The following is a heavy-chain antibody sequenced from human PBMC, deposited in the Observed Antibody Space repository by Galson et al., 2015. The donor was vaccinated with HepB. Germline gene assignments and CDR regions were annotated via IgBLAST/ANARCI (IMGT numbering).Heavy chain of an antibody. J-gene: IGHJ6*03. V-gene: IGHV3-23*01. CDR3: AKPGVCLPAARQGSLWGSYPRREDCSYYMDV. CDR1: GFTFNSYA. Sequence: SLRLSCAASGFTFNSYAMNWVRQAPGKGLEWVSGISGSGDTTYYADSVKGRFTISRDNSKNTLYLQMNSLRAEDTAVYYCAKPGVCLPAARQGSLWGSYPRREDCSYYMDVWGKGTTVTVSS. CDR2: ISGSGDTT. D-gene: IGHD3-16*02.